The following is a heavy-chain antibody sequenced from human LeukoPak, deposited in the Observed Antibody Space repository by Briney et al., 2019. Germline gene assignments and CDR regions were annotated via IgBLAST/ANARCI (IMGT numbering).Heavy chain of an antibody. V-gene: IGHV3-11*04. CDR1: GFTFSDYY. CDR2: ISSSGSTI. Sequence: GGSLRLSCAASGFTFSDYYMSWMRQAPGKGLEWGSYISSSGSTIYYADSVKGRFTIPRDNAKNSLYLQMNSLRAEDTAVYYCAGSSGYSYGYIDYWGQGTLVTVSS. D-gene: IGHD5-18*01. CDR3: AGSSGYSYGYIDY. J-gene: IGHJ4*02.